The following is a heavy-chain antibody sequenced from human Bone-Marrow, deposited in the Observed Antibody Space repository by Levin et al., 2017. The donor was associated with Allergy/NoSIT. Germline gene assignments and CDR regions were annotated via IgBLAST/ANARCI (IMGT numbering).Heavy chain of an antibody. J-gene: IGHJ6*02. V-gene: IGHV3-30-3*01. CDR2: ISYDGSTK. D-gene: IGHD6-19*01. Sequence: GESLKISCAASGLTFSNDAMHWVRQAPGKGLEWVSVISYDGSTKYYADSVKGRFPISRDNSKNTLYLEMNSLRAEDTAMYYCARVVHDSSGWYPFYYYGMDVWGQGTAVTVSS. CDR1: GLTFSNDA. CDR3: ARVVHDSSGWYPFYYYGMDV.